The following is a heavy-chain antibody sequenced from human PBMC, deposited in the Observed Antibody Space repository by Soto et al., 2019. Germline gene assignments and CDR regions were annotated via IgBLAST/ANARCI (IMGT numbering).Heavy chain of an antibody. CDR2: IYHSGST. Sequence: PSETLSLTCAVSSGSISSSNWWSWVRQPPGKGLEWIGEIYHSGSTNYNPSLKSRVTISVDTSKNQFSLKLSSVTAADTAVYYCARAAHYSSPFRWFDPWGQGTLVTVSS. D-gene: IGHD6-13*01. V-gene: IGHV4-4*02. CDR1: SGSISSSNW. J-gene: IGHJ5*02. CDR3: ARAAHYSSPFRWFDP.